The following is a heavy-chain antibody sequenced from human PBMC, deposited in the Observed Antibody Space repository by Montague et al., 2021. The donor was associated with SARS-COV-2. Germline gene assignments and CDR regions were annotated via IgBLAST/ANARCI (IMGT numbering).Heavy chain of an antibody. J-gene: IGHJ6*02. CDR2: NYLHGNA. Sequence: SETLSLTCSVSGYFIGTGYYWGWIRQSPGKGLEWIGSNYLHGNAYYNPSLNSRVTISLDTSNNQFSLRLTSVTTSDTAVYYCARHPWHITIFGVVTRYGMDVWGQGTTVTVSS. V-gene: IGHV4-38-2*02. D-gene: IGHD3-3*01. CDR3: ARHPWHITIFGVVTRYGMDV. CDR1: GYFIGTGYY.